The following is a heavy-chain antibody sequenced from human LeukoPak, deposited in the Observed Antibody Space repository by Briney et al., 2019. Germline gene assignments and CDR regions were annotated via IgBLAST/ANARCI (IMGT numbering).Heavy chain of an antibody. J-gene: IGHJ4*02. V-gene: IGHV3-23*01. CDR3: AREPREVGAYYYFDY. CDR2: ISGSGGST. Sequence: GGSLRLSCAACGFTFSSYAMSWVRQAPGKGLEWVSAISGSGGSTYYADSVKGRFTISRDNSKNTLYLQMNSLRAEDTAVYYCAREPREVGAYYYFDYWGQGTLVTVSS. D-gene: IGHD1-26*01. CDR1: GFTFSSYA.